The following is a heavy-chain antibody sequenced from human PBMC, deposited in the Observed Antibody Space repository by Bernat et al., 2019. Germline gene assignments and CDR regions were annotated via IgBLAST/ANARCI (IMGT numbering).Heavy chain of an antibody. CDR2: ISAYNGNT. CDR3: ARDGRRRMAAAGGFWFDP. J-gene: IGHJ5*02. Sequence: QVQLVQSGAVVKKPGASVKVSCKASGYTFTSYGISWVRQAPGQGLEWMGWISAYNGNTNYAQKLQGRVTMTTDTSTSTAYMELRSLRSDDTAVYYCARDGRRRMAAAGGFWFDPRGQGTLVSVSS. D-gene: IGHD6-13*01. V-gene: IGHV1-18*01. CDR1: GYTFTSYG.